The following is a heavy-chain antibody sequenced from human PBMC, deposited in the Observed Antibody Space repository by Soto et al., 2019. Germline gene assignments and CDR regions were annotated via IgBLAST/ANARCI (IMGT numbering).Heavy chain of an antibody. CDR3: VKRSLLVAPT. CDR1: GRTFSINADF. Sequence: PSETLSLTCTVSGRTFSINADFWYLAWIRQPPGKGLEWIGSIDNGGNTYYNPPLKSRVIMSADTSKNQFSLSLNSVTAADTAVYYRVKRSLLVAPTWGQGILVTVSS. J-gene: IGHJ4*02. CDR2: IDNGGNT. V-gene: IGHV4-39*01. D-gene: IGHD2-21*01.